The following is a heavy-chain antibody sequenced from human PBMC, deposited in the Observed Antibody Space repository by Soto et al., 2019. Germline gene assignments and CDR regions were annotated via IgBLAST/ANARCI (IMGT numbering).Heavy chain of an antibody. V-gene: IGHV1-69*13. CDR3: ARDRRAVAGTEFDY. J-gene: IGHJ4*02. CDR2: IIPIFGTA. Sequence: SVKVSCKASGGTFSSYAISWLRQAPGQGLEWMGGIIPIFGTANYAQKFQGRVTITADESTSTAYMELSSLRSEDTAVYYCARDRRAVAGTEFDYWGQGTLVTVSS. D-gene: IGHD6-19*01. CDR1: GGTFSSYA.